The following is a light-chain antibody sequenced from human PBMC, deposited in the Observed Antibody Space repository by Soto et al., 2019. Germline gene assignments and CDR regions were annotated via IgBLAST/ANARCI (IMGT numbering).Light chain of an antibody. CDR2: GAS. Sequence: IQLTQSPSSLSASVGDRVTITCRASQGISTYLAWYQHKPGKAPNLLIYGASTLQGGVPSRFSGSGSGTDFTLTISSLQPEDFATYYCQQLNSYPITFGQGTRLEI. V-gene: IGKV1-9*01. CDR1: QGISTY. CDR3: QQLNSYPIT. J-gene: IGKJ5*01.